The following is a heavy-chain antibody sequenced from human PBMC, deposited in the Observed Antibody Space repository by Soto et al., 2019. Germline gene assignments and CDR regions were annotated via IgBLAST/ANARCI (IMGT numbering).Heavy chain of an antibody. CDR3: PRDKNSYGQSWFDP. Sequence: PSETLSLTCTVSGGSISSGDYYWSWTRQPPGKGLEWIGYIYYSGSTYYNPSLKSRVTISVDTSKNQFSLKLSSVTAADTAVYYCPRDKNSYGQSWFDPCRQGHLVTGSS. CDR1: GGSISSGDYY. CDR2: IYYSGST. J-gene: IGHJ5*02. D-gene: IGHD5-18*01. V-gene: IGHV4-30-4*01.